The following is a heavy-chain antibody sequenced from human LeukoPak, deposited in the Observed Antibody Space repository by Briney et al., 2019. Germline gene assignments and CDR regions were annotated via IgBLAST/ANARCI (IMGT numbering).Heavy chain of an antibody. CDR2: ILYDGVNR. V-gene: IGHV3-33*05. J-gene: IGHJ5*01. CDR3: ARAADTRFYGQT. D-gene: IGHD2/OR15-2a*01. Sequence: PSGESLRLSCVASGFSFSSYGMHWVRQAPGKGLEWVAGILYDGVNRYYANSVKGRFTVSRDTSENTLYLQMSSLRAEDTAVYYCARAADTRFYGQTWGQGALVTVSS. CDR1: GFSFSSYG.